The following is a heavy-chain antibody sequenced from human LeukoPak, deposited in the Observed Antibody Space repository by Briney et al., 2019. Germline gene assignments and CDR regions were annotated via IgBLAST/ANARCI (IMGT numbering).Heavy chain of an antibody. J-gene: IGHJ3*02. CDR1: GYIFTTHY. Sequence: ASVKVSCKASGYIFTTHYMHWVRQAPGQGLEWMGWINPNSGGTNYAQKFQGRVTMTRDTSISTAYMELSRLRSDDTAVYYCARSGPNRAFDIWGQGTMVTVSS. CDR3: ARSGPNRAFDI. V-gene: IGHV1-2*02. CDR2: INPNSGGT. D-gene: IGHD3-10*01.